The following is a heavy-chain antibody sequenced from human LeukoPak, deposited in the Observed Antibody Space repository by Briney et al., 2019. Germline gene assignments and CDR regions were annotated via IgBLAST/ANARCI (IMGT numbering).Heavy chain of an antibody. CDR2: ISYDGSNK. CDR1: GFTFSSYA. Sequence: GGSLRLSCAASGFTFSSYAMHWVRQAPGKGLEWVAVISYDGSNKYYADSVKGRFTISRDNSKNTLYLQMNSLRAEDTAVYYCAREAGYYYDSSGPFDYWGQGTLVTVSS. D-gene: IGHD3-22*01. V-gene: IGHV3-30-3*01. J-gene: IGHJ4*02. CDR3: AREAGYYYDSSGPFDY.